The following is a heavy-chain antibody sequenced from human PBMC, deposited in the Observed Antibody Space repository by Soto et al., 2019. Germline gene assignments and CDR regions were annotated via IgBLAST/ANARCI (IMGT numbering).Heavy chain of an antibody. CDR2: IIPIFGTA. Sequence: GASVRVSCKASGGTFRSYAISWVRQAPGQGLEWMGGIIPIFGTANYAQKFQGRVTITADESTSIAYMELSSLRSEDTAVYYCASGYYDSSGYSWFDPWGQGTLVAVSS. J-gene: IGHJ5*02. D-gene: IGHD3-22*01. V-gene: IGHV1-69*13. CDR1: GGTFRSYA. CDR3: ASGYYDSSGYSWFDP.